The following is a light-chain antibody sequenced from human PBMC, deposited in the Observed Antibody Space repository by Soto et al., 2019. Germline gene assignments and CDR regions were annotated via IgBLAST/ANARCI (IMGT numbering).Light chain of an antibody. Sequence: QSVLTQPPSVSGAPGQRATISCTGSSSNIGAGYDVHWYQQPPGTAPKLLIYGDNNRPSGVPDRFSASKSGTSASLAITGLQAEDEADYYCQSFDSSLTGSVFGGGTKLTVL. J-gene: IGLJ3*02. CDR3: QSFDSSLTGSV. V-gene: IGLV1-40*01. CDR1: SSNIGAGYD. CDR2: GDN.